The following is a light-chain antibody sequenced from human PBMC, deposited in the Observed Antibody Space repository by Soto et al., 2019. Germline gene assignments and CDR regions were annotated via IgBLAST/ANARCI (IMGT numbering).Light chain of an antibody. V-gene: IGLV1-44*01. Sequence: QSVLTQPPSASATPGQRVTISCSGSGSNIGSNAVHWYQQLPGTAPKLLIYLNDQRPSGVPDRFSGSKSGTSASLAISGLQSEDEGDYYCAAWDDSLLAVFGTGTKLTV. CDR2: LND. CDR3: AAWDDSLLAV. J-gene: IGLJ1*01. CDR1: GSNIGSNA.